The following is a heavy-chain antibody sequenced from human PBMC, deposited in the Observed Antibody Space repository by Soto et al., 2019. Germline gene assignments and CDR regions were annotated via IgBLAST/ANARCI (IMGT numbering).Heavy chain of an antibody. Sequence: LRLSFAASGFTFSSYGMHWVRQAPGKGLEWVAVISYDGSNKYYADSVKGRFTISRDNSKNTLYLQMNSLRAEDTAVYYCAKDPYSSSWYGGFYYYYYGMDVWGQGTTVTVSS. D-gene: IGHD6-13*01. V-gene: IGHV3-30*18. CDR2: ISYDGSNK. CDR1: GFTFSSYG. CDR3: AKDPYSSSWYGGFYYYYYGMDV. J-gene: IGHJ6*02.